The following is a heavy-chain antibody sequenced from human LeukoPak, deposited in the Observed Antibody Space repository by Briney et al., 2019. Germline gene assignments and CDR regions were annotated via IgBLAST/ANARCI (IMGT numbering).Heavy chain of an antibody. D-gene: IGHD3-10*02. CDR1: GFTFSSYS. CDR2: ISYDGSNK. J-gene: IGHJ3*02. Sequence: PGGSLKLSCAASGFTFSSYSMHWVRQAPGKGLEWVAVISYDGSNKYYADSVKGRFTISRDNSKNTLYLQMNSLRAEDTAVYYCAKDSASMLHAFDIWGQGTMVTVSS. V-gene: IGHV3-30*18. CDR3: AKDSASMLHAFDI.